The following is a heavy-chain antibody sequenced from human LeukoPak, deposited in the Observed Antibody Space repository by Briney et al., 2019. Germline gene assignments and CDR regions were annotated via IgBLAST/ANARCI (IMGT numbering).Heavy chain of an antibody. CDR1: GFTFSSYA. Sequence: GGSLRLSCAASGFTFSSYATHWVRRAPGKGLEGGAVISYDGSNKYYADSVKGRFTISRDNSKNTLYLQMSSLRAEDTAVYYCARGSYGDYESYFDYWGQGTLVTVSS. CDR2: ISYDGSNK. V-gene: IGHV3-30-3*01. D-gene: IGHD4-17*01. J-gene: IGHJ4*02. CDR3: ARGSYGDYESYFDY.